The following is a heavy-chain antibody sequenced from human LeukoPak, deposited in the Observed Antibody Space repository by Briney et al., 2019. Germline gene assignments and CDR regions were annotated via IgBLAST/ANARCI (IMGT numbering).Heavy chain of an antibody. Sequence: GGSLRLSCAASGFTFSSYAMHWVRQAPGKGLEWVAVISYDGSDKYYADSVKGRFTISRDNSKNTLYLQMNSLRAEDTAVYFCAKDDYYDSSGDPNWFDPWGQGTLVTVSS. J-gene: IGHJ5*02. V-gene: IGHV3-30*04. CDR2: ISYDGSDK. CDR3: AKDDYYDSSGDPNWFDP. CDR1: GFTFSSYA. D-gene: IGHD3-22*01.